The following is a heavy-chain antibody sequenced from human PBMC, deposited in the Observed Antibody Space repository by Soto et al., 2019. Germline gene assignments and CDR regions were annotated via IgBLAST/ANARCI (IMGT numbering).Heavy chain of an antibody. CDR3: SMGGDFVAYMDV. Sequence: EVQLVESGGGLVQPGGSLRLSCAASGSTFSRKWMHWVRQAPGKGLVWVSRIKGDGIETTYADSVKGRFTISRDNARNTLYLQMHSLSAEDTAVYYCSMGGDFVAYMDVWGKGTTVTVSS. J-gene: IGHJ6*03. CDR1: GSTFSRKW. D-gene: IGHD2-21*02. V-gene: IGHV3-74*01. CDR2: IKGDGIET.